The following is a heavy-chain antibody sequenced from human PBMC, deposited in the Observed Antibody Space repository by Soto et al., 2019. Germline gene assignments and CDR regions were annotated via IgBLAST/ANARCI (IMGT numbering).Heavy chain of an antibody. CDR2: IFYSGYT. Sequence: SETLSLTCTISGGSISSYYWSWIRQPPGKGLEWIGYIFYSGYTNYNPPLKSRVTISLDTSKNQFSLKLSSVTAADTAVFYCASSVPEYFQHWGQGTLVTVSS. CDR1: GGSISSYY. J-gene: IGHJ1*01. D-gene: IGHD3-10*01. CDR3: ASSVPEYFQH. V-gene: IGHV4-59*01.